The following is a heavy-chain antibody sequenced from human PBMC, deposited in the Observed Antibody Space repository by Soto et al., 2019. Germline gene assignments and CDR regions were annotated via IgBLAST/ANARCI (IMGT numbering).Heavy chain of an antibody. J-gene: IGHJ5*02. CDR3: AKGLLTYDFWSGQWCDP. CDR2: LSSSGGNT. D-gene: IGHD3-3*01. V-gene: IGHV3-23*01. CDR1: GFTLSGYA. Sequence: AGGSLRLSCAASGFTLSGYAMSWVRQASGTGLEWVSCLSSSGGNTYYADSVKGRFTISRDNSKNTLYLQMNSLRAEDTALYYGAKGLLTYDFWSGQWCDPWGQGTLVTVSS.